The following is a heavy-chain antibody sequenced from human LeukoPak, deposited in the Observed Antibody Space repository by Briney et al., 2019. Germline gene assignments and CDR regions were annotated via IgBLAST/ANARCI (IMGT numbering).Heavy chain of an antibody. CDR2: INPSGGST. CDR3: AREGEGEVTAIDY. Sequence: ASVKVSCKASGYTFTSYYMHWVRQAPGQGLEWMGIINPSGGSTSYAQKFQGRVTMTRDTSISTAYMELSSLRSDDTAVYYCAREGEGEVTAIDYWGQGTLVTVSS. V-gene: IGHV1-46*01. CDR1: GYTFTSYY. D-gene: IGHD2-21*02. J-gene: IGHJ4*02.